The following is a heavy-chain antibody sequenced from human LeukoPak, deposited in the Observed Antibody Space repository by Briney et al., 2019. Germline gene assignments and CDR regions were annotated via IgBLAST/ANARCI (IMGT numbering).Heavy chain of an antibody. CDR3: AKIGETDFDY. Sequence: GGSLRLSCAASGFTFSSYGMHWVRQAPGKGLEWVAFIRYDGNNKYYADSVKGRFTISRDNSKSTLYLQMNSLRAEDTAVYYCAKIGETDFDYWGQGTLVTVSS. V-gene: IGHV3-30*02. CDR2: IRYDGNNK. J-gene: IGHJ4*02. D-gene: IGHD3-10*01. CDR1: GFTFSSYG.